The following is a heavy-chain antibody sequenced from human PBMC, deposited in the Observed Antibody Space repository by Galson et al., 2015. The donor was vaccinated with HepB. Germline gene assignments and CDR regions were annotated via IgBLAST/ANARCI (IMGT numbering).Heavy chain of an antibody. CDR1: GFTVSFYA. CDR2: ISGSGESP. CDR3: AKVWVGNFDY. V-gene: IGHV3-23*01. Sequence: SLRLSCAASGFTVSFYAMSWVRQAPGKGLEWVSTISGSGESPYYADSVKGRFTVSRDNSQNTLYLQMNSLSADDAAIYYCAKVWVGNFDYWGQGTLVIVSS. D-gene: IGHD1-26*01. J-gene: IGHJ4*02.